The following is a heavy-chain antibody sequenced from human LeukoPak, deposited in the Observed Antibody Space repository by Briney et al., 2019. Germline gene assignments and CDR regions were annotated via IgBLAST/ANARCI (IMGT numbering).Heavy chain of an antibody. CDR2: ISNNGGYT. CDR3: AKQLGYCSDGSCYFPY. D-gene: IGHD2-15*01. V-gene: IGHV3-23*01. J-gene: IGHJ4*02. Sequence: GGSLRLSCAASGFIFSSYWMNWVRQAPGKGLEWVSAISNNGGYTYYADSVQGRFTISRDNSKSTLCLQMNSLRAEDTAVYYCAKQLGYCSDGSCYFPYWGQGTLVTVSS. CDR1: GFIFSSYW.